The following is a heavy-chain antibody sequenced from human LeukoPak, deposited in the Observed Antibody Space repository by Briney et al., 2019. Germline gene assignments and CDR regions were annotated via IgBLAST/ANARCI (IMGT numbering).Heavy chain of an antibody. J-gene: IGHJ6*02. CDR3: ARVPLYYYISGTSYYYGMDV. Sequence: GGSLRLSCAASGFTFSSYGMHWVRQAPGKGLEWVAFIRYDGSNKYYADSVKGRFTISRDNSKNTLYLQMNSLRSEDTAVYYCARVPLYYYISGTSYYYGMDVWGQGTTVTVSS. D-gene: IGHD3-10*01. V-gene: IGHV3-30*02. CDR2: IRYDGSNK. CDR1: GFTFSSYG.